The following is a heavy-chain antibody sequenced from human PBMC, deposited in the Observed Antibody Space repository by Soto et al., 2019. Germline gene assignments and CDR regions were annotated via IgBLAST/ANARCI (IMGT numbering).Heavy chain of an antibody. Sequence: QVQVVESGGGVVQPGRALRLSCAASGFTFSSYAMHWVRQAPGKGLEWVAIISYDGSDKYYADSVKGRFTISRDNSKNTLYLQMNSLRTEDTAVYYCARGGRLRHFEYWGQGTLVTVSS. D-gene: IGHD5-12*01. J-gene: IGHJ4*02. CDR1: GFTFSSYA. V-gene: IGHV3-30*04. CDR3: ARGGRLRHFEY. CDR2: ISYDGSDK.